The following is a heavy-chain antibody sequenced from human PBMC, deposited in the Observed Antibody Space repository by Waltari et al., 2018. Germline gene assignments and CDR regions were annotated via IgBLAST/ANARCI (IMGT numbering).Heavy chain of an antibody. CDR2: IKRSSDGGAA. D-gene: IGHD2-2*01. J-gene: IGHJ5*02. Sequence: EVQLVESGGGLVKPGGSLRLSCAASGFNFFDTWMTWVRQAPGKGLEGVGRIKRSSDGGAAEYAAPVNGRFIISRDDSSSTLYLQMNSLKSEDTAVYYCITDPANAYVRWFDPWGQGTLVTVSS. CDR3: ITDPANAYVRWFDP. V-gene: IGHV3-15*01. CDR1: GFNFFDTW.